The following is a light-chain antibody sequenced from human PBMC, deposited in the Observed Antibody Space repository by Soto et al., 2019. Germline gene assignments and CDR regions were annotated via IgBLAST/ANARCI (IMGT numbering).Light chain of an antibody. CDR1: SSNIGSNT. CDR2: SNN. J-gene: IGLJ1*01. Sequence: QSVLTQPPSASGTPGQRFTISCSGSSSNIGSNTVNWYQQLSGTAPKLLIYSNNQRPSGVPDRFSGSKSGTSASLAISGLQSEDEADYYCAAWDDSLNGYVFGTGSKVTVL. CDR3: AAWDDSLNGYV. V-gene: IGLV1-44*01.